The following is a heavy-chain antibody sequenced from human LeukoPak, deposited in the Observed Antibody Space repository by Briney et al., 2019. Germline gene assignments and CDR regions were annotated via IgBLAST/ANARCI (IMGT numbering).Heavy chain of an antibody. V-gene: IGHV3-30*02. CDR2: IRYDATNK. J-gene: IGHJ4*02. Sequence: GGSLRLSCAASGFTFTDYGLHWVRQAPGKGLEWVAFIRYDATNKHYADSVKGRFTISRDNSKNTLYLQMNGLRDDDTAIYYCAKDHSSRGFAFDYWGQGTLVTVSS. CDR3: AKDHSSRGFAFDY. CDR1: GFTFTDYG. D-gene: IGHD3-10*01.